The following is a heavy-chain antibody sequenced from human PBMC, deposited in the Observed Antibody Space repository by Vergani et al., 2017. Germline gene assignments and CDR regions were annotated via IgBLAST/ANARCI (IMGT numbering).Heavy chain of an antibody. V-gene: IGHV3-23*01. J-gene: IGHJ1*01. CDR1: GFPFDTYT. CDR2: ISSGGGDI. D-gene: IGHD3-10*01. CDR3: TTAWGLYYLHGEYFQY. Sequence: EVQLLESGGGLVQPGGSRRLSCAGAGFPFDTYTIAYVRQAPGKGLEWVATISSGGGDIFYADSVKGRFTISRDNSKNTLFLQMNSLKDEDTAVYYCTTAWGLYYLHGEYFQYWGRGTLVSVSS.